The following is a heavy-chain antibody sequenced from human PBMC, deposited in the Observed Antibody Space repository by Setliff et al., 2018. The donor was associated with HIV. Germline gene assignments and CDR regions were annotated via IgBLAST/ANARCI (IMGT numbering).Heavy chain of an antibody. V-gene: IGHV4-38-2*01. CDR2: IYHSGST. J-gene: IGHJ3*02. Sequence: PEENLSLTCAVSGYSISSGYYWGWIRQPPGKGLEWIGSIYHSGSTYYNPSLKSRVTISVDTSKNQFSLKLSSVTAADTAVYYCARHSSAAANDAFDIWGQGTMVTVSS. CDR1: GYSISSGYY. CDR3: ARHSSAAANDAFDI. D-gene: IGHD6-13*01.